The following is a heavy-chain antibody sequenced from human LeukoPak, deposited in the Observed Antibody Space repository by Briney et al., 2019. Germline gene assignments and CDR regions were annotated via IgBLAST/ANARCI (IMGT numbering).Heavy chain of an antibody. J-gene: IGHJ2*01. CDR1: GRSMSSYY. D-gene: IGHD4/OR15-4a*01. CDR2: IFYSGTT. Sequence: SDTLSLTCTLSGRSMSSYYWSWTRQPPGKGMEWIGYIFYSGTTNYHTPRRGRLTISVDSSKNQFSLKLSSVTAADTAVYYCARLGGGVPAGPNRYWYLDLWGGGTLVTVSS. V-gene: IGHV4-59*08. CDR3: ARLGGGVPAGPNRYWYLDL.